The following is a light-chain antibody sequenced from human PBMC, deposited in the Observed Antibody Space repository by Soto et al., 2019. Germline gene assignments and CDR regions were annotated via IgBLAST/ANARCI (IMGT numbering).Light chain of an antibody. CDR2: DAS. CDR1: QSVSNY. J-gene: IGKJ1*01. CDR3: QQYNNWWT. Sequence: EIVMTQSPATLSVSPGERATLSCRASQSVSNYLAWYQKKPGQAPRLLIYDASTRDTGIPARFSGSGSGTEFTLTISSLQSEDFAFYYCQQYNNWWTFGQGTRVDI. V-gene: IGKV3-15*01.